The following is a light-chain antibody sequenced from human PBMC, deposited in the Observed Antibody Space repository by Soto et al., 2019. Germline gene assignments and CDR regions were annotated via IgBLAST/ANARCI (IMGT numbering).Light chain of an antibody. V-gene: IGLV2-14*01. CDR1: SSDVGAYDY. CDR3: SSYTSSSTAI. CDR2: DVS. J-gene: IGLJ2*01. Sequence: QSALTQPASVSGSPGQSITISCTGTSSDVGAYDYVSWYQQHPGKAPKLMIYDVSNWPSGVSNRFSGSKSGNTASLTISGLQAEDEADYYCSSYTSSSTAIFGGGTKLTVL.